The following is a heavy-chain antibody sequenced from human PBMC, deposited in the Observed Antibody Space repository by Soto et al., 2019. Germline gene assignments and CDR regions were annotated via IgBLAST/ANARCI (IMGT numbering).Heavy chain of an antibody. CDR3: ARALRGYGGYALDY. V-gene: IGHV3-7*01. D-gene: IGHD5-12*01. CDR1: GFTFNTYW. J-gene: IGHJ4*02. CDR2: MKQDGSEK. Sequence: EVQLVASGGGLVQPGGSLRLSCAASGFTFNTYWMTWVRQTPGKGLEWVANMKQDGSEKYYVDSVKGLFTISRDNAKNSLYLQMNSLRAEDTAVYYCARALRGYGGYALDYWGQGTLVTVSS.